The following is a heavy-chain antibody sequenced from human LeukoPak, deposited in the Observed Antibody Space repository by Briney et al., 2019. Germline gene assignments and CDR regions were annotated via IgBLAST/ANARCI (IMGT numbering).Heavy chain of an antibody. D-gene: IGHD2-8*02. V-gene: IGHV3-23*01. Sequence: PGGSLRLSCAASGFTFSNAWMNWVRQAPEKGLEWVSSISRSGDSTYYADSVKGRFTISRDNSKNTLSLQMHSLRAEDTAIYYCAKEIRRNTGASAYFDYWGQGTLVAVSS. CDR1: GFTFSNAW. J-gene: IGHJ4*02. CDR2: ISRSGDST. CDR3: AKEIRRNTGASAYFDY.